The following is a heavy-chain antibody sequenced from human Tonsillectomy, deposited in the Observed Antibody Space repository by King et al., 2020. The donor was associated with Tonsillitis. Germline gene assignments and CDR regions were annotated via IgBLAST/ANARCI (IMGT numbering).Heavy chain of an antibody. D-gene: IGHD4-17*01. CDR3: ASGLKYGDYVLPYGMDG. J-gene: IGHJ6*02. Sequence: QLVQSGAEVKKPGASVKVSCKASGYTFTSYGISWVRQAPGQGLEWMGWISAYNGNTNYAQKLQGRVTMTTDTSTSTAYMELRSLRSDDTAVYYCASGLKYGDYVLPYGMDGWGQGTTVTVSS. V-gene: IGHV1-18*01. CDR1: GYTFTSYG. CDR2: ISAYNGNT.